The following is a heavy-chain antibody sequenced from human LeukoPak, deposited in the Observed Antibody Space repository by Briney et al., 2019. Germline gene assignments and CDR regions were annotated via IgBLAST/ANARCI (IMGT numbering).Heavy chain of an antibody. Sequence: SETLSLTCTVSGGSISSSSYYWGWIRQPPGKGLEWIGSICYSGSTYYNPSLRSRVTISVDTSKNQFSLKLSSVTAADTAVYYCARVSTMVRGDFFDYWGQGTLVTVSS. CDR3: ARVSTMVRGDFFDY. V-gene: IGHV4-39*07. CDR1: GGSISSSSYY. D-gene: IGHD3-10*01. CDR2: ICYSGST. J-gene: IGHJ4*02.